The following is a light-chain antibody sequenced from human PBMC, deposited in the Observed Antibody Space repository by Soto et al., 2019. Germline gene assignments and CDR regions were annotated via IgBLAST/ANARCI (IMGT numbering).Light chain of an antibody. CDR1: SSNIGAGYD. Sequence: QSVLTQPPSVSGAPGQRVTISCTGSSSNIGAGYDVHWYQQLPGTAPKLLIYGNSNRPSGVPDRFSGSKSGTSASLAITGLQADDEADYYCQSYDSSLLYVFGAGTKVTV. J-gene: IGLJ1*01. CDR3: QSYDSSLLYV. V-gene: IGLV1-40*01. CDR2: GNS.